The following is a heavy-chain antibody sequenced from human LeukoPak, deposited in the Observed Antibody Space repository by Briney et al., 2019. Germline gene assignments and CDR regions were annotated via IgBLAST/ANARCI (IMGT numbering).Heavy chain of an antibody. CDR1: GFTFSSYA. CDR2: ISGSGGST. CDR3: AKDPILTIAAAASSGY. J-gene: IGHJ4*02. D-gene: IGHD6-13*01. V-gene: IGHV3-23*01. Sequence: GGSLRLSCAASGFTFSSYAMSWVRQAPGKGLEWVSAISGSGGSTYYADSVKGRFTISRDNSKNTLYLQMNSPRAEDTAVYYCAKDPILTIAAAASSGYWGQGTLVTVSS.